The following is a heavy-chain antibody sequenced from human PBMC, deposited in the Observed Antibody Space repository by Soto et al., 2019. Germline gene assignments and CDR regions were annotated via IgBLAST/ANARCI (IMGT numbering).Heavy chain of an antibody. CDR2: IYWDDDK. CDR3: AHRLLDFGKYGYFDS. D-gene: IGHD3-10*01. V-gene: IGHV2-5*02. J-gene: IGHJ4*02. Sequence: QITLKESGPTLVKPTQTLTLTCTFSGFSLSTSGVGVGWIRQPPGKALEWLALIYWDDDKRYRPSLKSRLTITKDTSKNQVVLTMNNMDPVDTATYYCAHRLLDFGKYGYFDSWGQGTLVTVSS. CDR1: GFSLSTSGVG.